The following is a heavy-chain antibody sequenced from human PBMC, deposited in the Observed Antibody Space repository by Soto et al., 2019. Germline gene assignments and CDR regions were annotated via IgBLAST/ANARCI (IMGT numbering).Heavy chain of an antibody. D-gene: IGHD2-2*01. J-gene: IGHJ4*02. CDR1: GGSFSGYY. Sequence: PSETLSLTCAVYGGSFSGYYWSWIRQTPGKGLEWIGEINHSGSTNYNPSLKSRVTISVDTSKNQFSLKLSSVTAADTAVYYCARGHSPLGSTSCYDYWGQGTLVTVS. CDR2: INHSGST. CDR3: ARGHSPLGSTSCYDY. V-gene: IGHV4-34*01.